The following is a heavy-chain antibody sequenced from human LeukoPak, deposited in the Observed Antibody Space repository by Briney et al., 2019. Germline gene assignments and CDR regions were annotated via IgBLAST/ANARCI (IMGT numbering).Heavy chain of an antibody. CDR3: TRSPSLGGSYWGFDY. Sequence: GGSLRLSCAAPGFTFRGYWMTWVRQAPGKGLEWVAHIKEDGTEKYYVDSVKGRFTISRDNAKNSVYLQMNSLRADDTAVYYCTRSPSLGGSYWGFDYWGQGTLVTVSS. CDR1: GFTFRGYW. D-gene: IGHD1-26*01. V-gene: IGHV3-7*02. J-gene: IGHJ4*02. CDR2: IKEDGTEK.